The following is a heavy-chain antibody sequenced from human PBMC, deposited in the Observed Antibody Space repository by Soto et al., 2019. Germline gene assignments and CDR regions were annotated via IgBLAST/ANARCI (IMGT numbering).Heavy chain of an antibody. CDR2: ISGSGGST. CDR1: GFTFSSYS. J-gene: IGHJ5*01. CDR3: SPRKSKWFDS. Sequence: XGSLRLTFADSGFTFSSYSMSWVRQAPGKGLEWVSAISGSGGSTYYADSVKGRFTISRDNYKNTLYLQMNSLRAEDTAVYYCSPRKSKWFDSWGQGTLVTVSS. V-gene: IGHV3-23*01.